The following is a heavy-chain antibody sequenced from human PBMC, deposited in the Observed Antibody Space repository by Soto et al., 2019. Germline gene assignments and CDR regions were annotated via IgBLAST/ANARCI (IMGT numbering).Heavy chain of an antibody. CDR2: IYPGDSDT. J-gene: IGHJ6*02. CDR1: GYSFTSYW. CDR3: ARRSDSSGYYRYYYYYGMDV. D-gene: IGHD3-22*01. V-gene: IGHV5-51*01. Sequence: GESLQISCKGSGYSFTSYWIGWVRQMPGKGLEWMGIIYPGDSDTRYSPSFQGQVTISADKSISTAYLQWSSLKASDTAMYYCARRSDSSGYYRYYYYYGMDVWGQGTTVTVSS.